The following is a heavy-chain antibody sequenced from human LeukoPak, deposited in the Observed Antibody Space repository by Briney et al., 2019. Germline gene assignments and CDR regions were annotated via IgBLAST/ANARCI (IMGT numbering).Heavy chain of an antibody. D-gene: IGHD4-23*01. V-gene: IGHV4-30-2*01. Sequence: SGTLSLTCAVSGGSISSGGYSWSWIRQPPGKGLEWIGYIYHSGSTYYNPSLRSRVTISVDRSKNQFSLKLSSVTAADTAVYYCARSRVTTVVTPAFDYWGQGTLVTVSS. CDR3: ARSRVTTVVTPAFDY. CDR2: IYHSGST. J-gene: IGHJ4*02. CDR1: GGSISSGGYS.